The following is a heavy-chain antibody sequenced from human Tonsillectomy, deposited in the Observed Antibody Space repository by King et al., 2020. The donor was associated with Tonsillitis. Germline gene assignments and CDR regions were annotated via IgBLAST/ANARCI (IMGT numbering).Heavy chain of an antibody. CDR3: ARSRDSSGSWWY. V-gene: IGHV3-7*03. CDR2: IKKDGSEK. J-gene: IGHJ4*02. Sequence: VQLVESGGGLVQPGGSLRLSCAASGFTFSSYWMSWVRQAPGEGVEWVANIKKDGSEKYYVDAVKGRCTNSRDKDKNSLYLQMNSLRAEDTAVYYCARSRDSSGSWWYWGQGTLVTVSS. D-gene: IGHD3-22*01. CDR1: GFTFSSYW.